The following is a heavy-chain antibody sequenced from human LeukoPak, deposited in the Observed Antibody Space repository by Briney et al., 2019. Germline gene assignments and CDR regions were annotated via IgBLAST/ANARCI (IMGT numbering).Heavy chain of an antibody. J-gene: IGHJ5*02. V-gene: IGHV3-21*01. D-gene: IGHD3-22*01. CDR1: GFTFSSYS. CDR3: AKEWYYYDSSGLLYNWFDP. Sequence: KTGGSLRLSCAASGFTFSSYSLNWVRQAPGKGLEWVSSITSGSSYIKYADSVKGRFTISRDNAKNSVYLQMNSLRAEDTAVYYCAKEWYYYDSSGLLYNWFDPWGQGTLVTVSS. CDR2: ITSGSSYI.